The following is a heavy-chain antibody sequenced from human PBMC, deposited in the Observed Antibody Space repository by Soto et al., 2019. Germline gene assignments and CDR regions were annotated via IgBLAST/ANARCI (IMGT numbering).Heavy chain of an antibody. Sequence: GGSLRLSCAASGFTFSSYGMHWVRQAPGKGLEWVAVIWYDGSNKYYADSVKGRFTISRDNSKNTLYLQMNSLRAEDTAVYYCARDYDFWSGYFGTALDYSGQGTLVTVSS. CDR1: GFTFSSYG. V-gene: IGHV3-33*01. CDR3: ARDYDFWSGYFGTALDY. CDR2: IWYDGSNK. D-gene: IGHD3-3*01. J-gene: IGHJ4*02.